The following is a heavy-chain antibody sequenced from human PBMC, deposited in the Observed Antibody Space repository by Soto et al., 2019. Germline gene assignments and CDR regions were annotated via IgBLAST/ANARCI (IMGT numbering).Heavy chain of an antibody. J-gene: IGHJ4*02. D-gene: IGHD4-17*01. CDR2: IYWDDDK. V-gene: IGHV2-5*02. Sequence: QITLKESGPTLVKPTQTLTLTCTFSGFSLSTSGVGVGWIRQPPGKALEWLALIYWDDDKRYSPSLTSRLTINTGTSKTQVVLTMTNTDAVDTATYYCAHFEDGDAGGYFDFWGQGTLVAVAS. CDR3: AHFEDGDAGGYFDF. CDR1: GFSLSTSGVG.